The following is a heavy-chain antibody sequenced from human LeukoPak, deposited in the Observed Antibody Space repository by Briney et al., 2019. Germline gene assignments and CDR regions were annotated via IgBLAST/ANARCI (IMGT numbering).Heavy chain of an antibody. CDR3: ARASSSWYLGWFDP. CDR1: GYNFTSYW. J-gene: IGHJ5*02. CDR2: IYPGDSDT. Sequence: GESLKISCKGSGYNFTSYWIGWVRQMPGKGLEWMGIIYPGDSDTRYSPSFQGQVTISVDKSISTAYLQWSSLKASDTAMYYCARASSSWYLGWFDPWGQGTLVTVSS. D-gene: IGHD6-13*01. V-gene: IGHV5-51*01.